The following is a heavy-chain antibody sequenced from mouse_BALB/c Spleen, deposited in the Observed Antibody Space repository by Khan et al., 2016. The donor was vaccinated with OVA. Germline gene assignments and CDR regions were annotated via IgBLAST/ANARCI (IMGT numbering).Heavy chain of an antibody. Sequence: EVQGVESGGDLVKPGGSLKLSCAASGFTFSSFGMSWIRQTPDKRLEWVATISSGGSYTYYPDSVKGRFTISRDNAKNTLYLQMSSLKSDDTAMYYCARQYSNSFFEYWGQGTTLTVSS. CDR1: GFTFSSFG. CDR2: ISSGGSYT. CDR3: ARQYSNSFFEY. V-gene: IGHV5-6*01. J-gene: IGHJ2*01. D-gene: IGHD2-5*01.